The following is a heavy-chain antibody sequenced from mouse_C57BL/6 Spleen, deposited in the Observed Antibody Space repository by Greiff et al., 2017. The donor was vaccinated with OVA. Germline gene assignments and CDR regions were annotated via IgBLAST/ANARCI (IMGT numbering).Heavy chain of an antibody. V-gene: IGHV1-4*01. D-gene: IGHD1-1*01. CDR2: INPSSGYT. Sequence: VQLQQSGAELARPGASVKMSCKASGYTFTSYTMHWVKQRPGQGLEWIGYINPSSGYTKYNQKFKDKATLTAVKSSSTAYMQLSSLTSEDSAVYYCARSDYYGSSYGWYFDVWGTGTTVTVSS. J-gene: IGHJ1*03. CDR3: ARSDYYGSSYGWYFDV. CDR1: GYTFTSYT.